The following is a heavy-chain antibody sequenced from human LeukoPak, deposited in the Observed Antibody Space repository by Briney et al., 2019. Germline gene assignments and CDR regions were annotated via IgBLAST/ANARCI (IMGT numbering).Heavy chain of an antibody. CDR2: ISSSSSYI. D-gene: IGHD6-13*01. J-gene: IGHJ3*02. CDR1: GFTFSSYS. Sequence: KAGGSLRLSCAASGFTFSSYSMNWVRQAPGKGLEWVSSISSSSSYIYYADSVKGRFTISRDNAKNSLYLQMNSLRAEDTAVYYCAREGIAAAQGAFDIWGQGTMVTVSS. CDR3: AREGIAAAQGAFDI. V-gene: IGHV3-21*01.